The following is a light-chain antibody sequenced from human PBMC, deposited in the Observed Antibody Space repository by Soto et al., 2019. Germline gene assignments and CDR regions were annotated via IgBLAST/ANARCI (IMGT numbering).Light chain of an antibody. V-gene: IGLV2-8*01. Sequence: QSALAQPPSASGSPGQSVTISCTGTSSDVGGYNYVSWYQQHPGKAPKLMIYEVTKRPSGVPDRFSGSKSGNTAFLTVSGLQAEDEADYFCCSHAGVNTYVFGTGTRSPS. CDR2: EVT. CDR1: SSDVGGYNY. J-gene: IGLJ1*01. CDR3: CSHAGVNTYV.